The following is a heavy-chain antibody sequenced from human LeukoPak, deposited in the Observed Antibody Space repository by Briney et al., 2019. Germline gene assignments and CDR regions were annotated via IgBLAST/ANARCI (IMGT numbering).Heavy chain of an antibody. D-gene: IGHD6-13*01. J-gene: IGHJ4*02. CDR2: IKQDGSEK. V-gene: IGHV3-7*05. CDR1: GFTFSSYW. Sequence: PGVSLRLSCAAAGFTFSSYWMTWVRQAPGKGLEWVANIKQDGSEKYYVDSVKGRFTISRDNAKNSLYLQMNSLRAEDTAVYYCASLQVTAAPGMNFDSWGQGALVTVSS. CDR3: ASLQVTAAPGMNFDS.